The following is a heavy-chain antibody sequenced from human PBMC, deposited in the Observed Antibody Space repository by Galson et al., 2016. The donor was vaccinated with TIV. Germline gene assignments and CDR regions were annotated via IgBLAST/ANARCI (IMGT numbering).Heavy chain of an antibody. CDR2: IYWDDDK. CDR1: GFSLSSSGVG. J-gene: IGHJ4*02. Sequence: PALVKPTQTLTLTCTVSGFSLSSSGVGVAWIRQPPGKALEWLALIYWDDDKRYSPSLKTRLTNTKDTSKNQVVLTMTNMEPVDTGTYYCAHRLLPVGANYYFYYWGQGTLVTVSS. CDR3: AHRLLPVGANYYFYY. V-gene: IGHV2-5*02. D-gene: IGHD3-16*01.